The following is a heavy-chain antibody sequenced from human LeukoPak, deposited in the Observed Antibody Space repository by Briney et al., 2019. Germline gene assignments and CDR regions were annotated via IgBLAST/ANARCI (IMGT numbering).Heavy chain of an antibody. Sequence: SETLSLTCTVSGGSISSYYWSWIRQPAGKGLEWIGRIYTSGSTNYNPSLKSRVTMSVDTSKNQFSLKLNSVTATDTAVYYCAGLPTTYCSGGSCYSGFDYWGQGTLVTVSS. J-gene: IGHJ4*02. CDR2: IYTSGST. V-gene: IGHV4-4*07. CDR3: AGLPTTYCSGGSCYSGFDY. D-gene: IGHD2-15*01. CDR1: GGSISSYY.